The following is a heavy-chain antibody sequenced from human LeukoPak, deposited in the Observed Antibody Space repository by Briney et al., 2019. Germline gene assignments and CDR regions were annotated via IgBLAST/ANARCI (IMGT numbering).Heavy chain of an antibody. Sequence: PGGSLRLSCAASGFTFSSYAMSWVRQAPGKGLEWVSAISGSGGSTYYADSVKGRFTISRDNSKNTLYLQMNSLRAEDTAVYYCAAKYVWGSYRQPTFDYWGQGTLVTVSS. V-gene: IGHV3-23*01. D-gene: IGHD3-16*02. J-gene: IGHJ4*02. CDR3: AAKYVWGSYRQPTFDY. CDR2: ISGSGGST. CDR1: GFTFSSYA.